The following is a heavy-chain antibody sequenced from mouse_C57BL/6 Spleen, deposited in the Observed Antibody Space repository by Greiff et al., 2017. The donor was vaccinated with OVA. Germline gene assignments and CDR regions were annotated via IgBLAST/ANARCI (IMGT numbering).Heavy chain of an antibody. CDR3: ARGGSNYYYAMDY. D-gene: IGHD2-5*01. Sequence: EVQLVESEGGLVQPGSSMKLSCTASGFTFSDYYMAWVRQVPEKGLEWVANINYDGSSTYYLDSLKSRFIISRDNAKNILYLQMSSLKSEDTATYYCARGGSNYYYAMDYWGQGTSVTVSS. CDR1: GFTFSDYY. V-gene: IGHV5-16*01. J-gene: IGHJ4*01. CDR2: INYDGSST.